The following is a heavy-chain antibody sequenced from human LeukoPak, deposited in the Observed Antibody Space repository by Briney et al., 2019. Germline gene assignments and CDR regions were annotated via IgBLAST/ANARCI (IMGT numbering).Heavy chain of an antibody. J-gene: IGHJ4*02. CDR1: GFPFSNYD. CDR3: ARVNYMNEYNSSWDYFDY. Sequence: PGGSLRLSCAASGFPFSNYDMHWVRQATGKGLEWVSAIGTGGDTYYPGSVKGRFTISRENAKNSLYLQMNSLRAGDTAVYYCARVNYMNEYNSSWDYFDYWGQGALVTVSS. V-gene: IGHV3-13*01. CDR2: IGTGGDT. D-gene: IGHD6-13*01.